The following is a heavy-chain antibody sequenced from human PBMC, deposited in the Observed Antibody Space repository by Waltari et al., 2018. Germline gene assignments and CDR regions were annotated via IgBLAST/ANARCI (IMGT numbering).Heavy chain of an antibody. CDR3: GREGGTSGYSGYLDT. CDR1: EFTYRPSM. D-gene: IGHD2-15*01. Sequence: QVQLVESVAGGASPGRSLSISCAAPEFTYRPSMIPWVRQAPGKGLEWVAAMSYDGFSKYYADSVKGRFSIGRDDSQNTVYLQANSLTTEDTAVYYCGREGGTSGYSGYLDTWGQGTLVTVSS. CDR2: MSYDGFSK. V-gene: IGHV3-30*01. J-gene: IGHJ4*02.